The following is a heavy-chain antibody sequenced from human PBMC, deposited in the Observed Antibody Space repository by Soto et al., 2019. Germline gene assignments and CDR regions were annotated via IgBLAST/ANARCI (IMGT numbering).Heavy chain of an antibody. Sequence: GASVKVSWKVSGYTLTELSMHWVRQAPGKGLEWMGGFDPEDGETIYAQKFQGRVTMTEDTSTDTAYMELSSLRSEDTAVYYCATALPVSWYLTVTFDYWGQGTLVTVSS. CDR2: FDPEDGET. J-gene: IGHJ4*02. CDR3: ATALPVSWYLTVTFDY. CDR1: GYTLTELS. V-gene: IGHV1-24*01. D-gene: IGHD6-13*01.